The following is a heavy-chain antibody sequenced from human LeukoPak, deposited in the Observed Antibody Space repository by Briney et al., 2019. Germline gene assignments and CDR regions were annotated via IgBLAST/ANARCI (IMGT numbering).Heavy chain of an antibody. Sequence: PGGSLRLSCAASGFTFSSYSMNWVRQAPGKGLEWVSSISSSSSYIYYADSVKGRFTISRDNAKNSLYLQMNSLRVEDTAVYYCAKDSPVATRWGQGTLVTVSS. J-gene: IGHJ4*02. CDR2: ISSSSSYI. CDR3: AKDSPVATR. CDR1: GFTFSSYS. V-gene: IGHV3-21*04. D-gene: IGHD1-26*01.